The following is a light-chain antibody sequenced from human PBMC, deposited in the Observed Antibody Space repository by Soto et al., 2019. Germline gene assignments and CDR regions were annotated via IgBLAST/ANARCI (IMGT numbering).Light chain of an antibody. V-gene: IGKV3-11*01. CDR1: QSVSTF. J-gene: IGKJ1*01. CDR2: DAS. Sequence: ELVLTQSPATLSLSPGERATLSCRASQSVSTFLAWYQHKPGQAPRLLIYDASNRATGIPDRFRGTGSGTEFTLTISSLQSEDFALYYCQQYNDWPLTFGQGTKVDIK. CDR3: QQYNDWPLT.